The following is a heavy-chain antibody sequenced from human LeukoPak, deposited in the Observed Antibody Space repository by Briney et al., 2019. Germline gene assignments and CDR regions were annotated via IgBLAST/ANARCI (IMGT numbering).Heavy chain of an antibody. D-gene: IGHD3-3*01. J-gene: IGHJ4*02. CDR1: GFNVTTNN. Sequence: GGSLRLSCVGSGFNVTTNNMYWVRQAPGKGLECVSAFHAGGGPDYADSVRDRFTISRDNSKNTLFLQMNSLRAEDTAVYYCGRRFCSSCPPDFWGQGTLVTVSS. CDR3: GRRFCSSCPPDF. V-gene: IGHV3-66*04. CDR2: FHAGGGP.